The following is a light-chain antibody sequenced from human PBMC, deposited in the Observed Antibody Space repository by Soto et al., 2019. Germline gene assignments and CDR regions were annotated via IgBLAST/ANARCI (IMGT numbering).Light chain of an antibody. CDR3: SAYAGSSIWV. V-gene: IGLV2-8*01. CDR1: SSDVGGYNY. J-gene: IGLJ2*01. Sequence: QSAPTQPPSASGSPGQSVTFSCTGTSSDVGGYNYVSWYQQYPGKAPKLMIYEVYKRHSGVPDRFSGSKSGNTASLTVSGLQPEDEADYYCSAYAGSSIWVFGGGTKVTVL. CDR2: EVY.